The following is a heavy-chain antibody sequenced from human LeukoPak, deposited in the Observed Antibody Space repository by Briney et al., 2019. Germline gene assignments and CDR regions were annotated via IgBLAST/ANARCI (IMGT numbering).Heavy chain of an antibody. CDR1: GYTFTGYY. J-gene: IGHJ6*02. CDR3: ARDFGSGFGELNYYYGMDV. V-gene: IGHV1-2*02. CDR2: INPNSGGT. Sequence: GASVKVSCKASGYTFTGYYMHWVRQAPGQGLEWMGWINPNSGGTNYAQKFQGRVTMTRDTSISTAYMELSRLRSDDTAVYYCARDFGSGFGELNYYYGMDVWGQGTTVTVSS. D-gene: IGHD3-10*01.